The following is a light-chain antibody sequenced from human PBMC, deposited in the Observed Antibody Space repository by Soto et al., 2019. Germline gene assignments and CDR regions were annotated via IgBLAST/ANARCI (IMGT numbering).Light chain of an antibody. Sequence: EIVMTQSPATLSVSPGERATLSCRASQSVYSNLAWYQQKPGQAPRLLIYGTSTRATGIPARFSGSGSGTAFRLTISSRQAEDFAGDYSQQYNNWPLTFGGGTKVEIK. CDR1: QSVYSN. CDR3: QQYNNWPLT. CDR2: GTS. V-gene: IGKV3-15*01. J-gene: IGKJ4*01.